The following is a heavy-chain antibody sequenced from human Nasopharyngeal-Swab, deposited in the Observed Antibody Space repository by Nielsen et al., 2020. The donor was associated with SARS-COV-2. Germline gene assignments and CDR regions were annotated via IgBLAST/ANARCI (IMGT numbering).Heavy chain of an antibody. D-gene: IGHD2-15*01. CDR1: GFTFDDYA. CDR3: VKDNLLRAFDL. J-gene: IGHJ3*01. Sequence: GGSLRLSCAASGFTFDDYAIHWVRQAPGRGLEWVSGISWDSGNIGYADSVKGRFTISRDNAKNSLYLQMNSLRAEDTALYYCVKDNLLRAFDLWGQGTMVTASS. V-gene: IGHV3-9*01. CDR2: ISWDSGNI.